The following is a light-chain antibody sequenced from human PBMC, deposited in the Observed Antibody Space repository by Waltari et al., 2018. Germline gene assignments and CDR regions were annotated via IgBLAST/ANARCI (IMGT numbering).Light chain of an antibody. J-gene: IGLJ2*01. Sequence: QLVLTQSPSASASLGASVKLTCTLSSGHSTNVIAWLQNRPEKGPRYLMKVNSDGSHNKGDEIPDRFSGSSSGAERYLTISSLQSEDEADYYCSSYTTSSTLVFGGGTKLTVL. CDR2: VNSDGSH. CDR1: SGHSTNV. CDR3: SSYTTSSTLV. V-gene: IGLV4-69*01.